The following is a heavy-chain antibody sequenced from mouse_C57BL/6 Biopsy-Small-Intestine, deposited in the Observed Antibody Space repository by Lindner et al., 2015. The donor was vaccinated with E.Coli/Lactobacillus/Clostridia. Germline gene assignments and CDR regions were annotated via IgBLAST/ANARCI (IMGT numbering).Heavy chain of an antibody. CDR2: IHPGSGYT. J-gene: IGHJ4*01. V-gene: IGHV1-63*02. CDR1: GYTFSNYW. Sequence: VQLQESGAELVRPGTSVKMSCKATGYTFSNYWIGWVKQRPGHGLEWIGDIHPGSGYTNFNGKFRGKVTLTADTSSSTAYMQLSSLSSEDSAIYYCARCGYYSYDYTVDYWGQGTSVTVSS. CDR3: ARCGYYSYDYTVDY. D-gene: IGHD2-12*01.